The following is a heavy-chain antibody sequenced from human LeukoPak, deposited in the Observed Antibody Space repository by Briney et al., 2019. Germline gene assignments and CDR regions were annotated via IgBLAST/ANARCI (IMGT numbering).Heavy chain of an antibody. CDR3: ARRRRVGATTFDY. CDR1: GGSVSSGSYY. D-gene: IGHD1-26*01. CDR2: IHYSRST. Sequence: SETLSLTCTVSGGSVSSGSYYWSWIRQPPGKGLEWIGYIHYSRSTNYNPSLKSRVTISVDTSKNQFSLKLSSVTAADTAVYYCARRRRVGATTFDYWGQGTLVTVSS. V-gene: IGHV4-61*01. J-gene: IGHJ4*02.